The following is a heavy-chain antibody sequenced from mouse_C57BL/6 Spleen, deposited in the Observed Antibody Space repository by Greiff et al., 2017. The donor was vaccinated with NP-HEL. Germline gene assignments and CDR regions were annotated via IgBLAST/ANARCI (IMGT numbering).Heavy chain of an antibody. V-gene: IGHV1-81*01. D-gene: IGHD1-1*01. CDR3: ASTVVAHWYFDV. CDR2: IYPRSGNT. Sequence: VQLQQSGAELARPGASVKLSCKASGYTFTSYGISWVKQRTGQGLEWIGEIYPRSGNTYYNEKFKGKATLTADKSSSTAYMELRSLTSEDSAVYYCASTVVAHWYFDVWGTGTTVTVSS. CDR1: GYTFTSYG. J-gene: IGHJ1*03.